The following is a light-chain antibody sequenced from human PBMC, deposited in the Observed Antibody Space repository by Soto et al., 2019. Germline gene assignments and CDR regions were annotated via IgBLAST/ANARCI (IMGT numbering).Light chain of an antibody. CDR2: SNS. CDR3: QSYDSSLSAAV. V-gene: IGLV1-40*01. Sequence: QSVLTQPPSVSGAPGQKVIISCTGSTSNIGAGYDVHWYQQLPGTAPKLLIYSNSNRPSGVPDRLSGSKSGTSASLAITGLQXXDXADYYCQSYDSSLSAAVFGGGTKL. CDR1: TSNIGAGYD. J-gene: IGLJ3*02.